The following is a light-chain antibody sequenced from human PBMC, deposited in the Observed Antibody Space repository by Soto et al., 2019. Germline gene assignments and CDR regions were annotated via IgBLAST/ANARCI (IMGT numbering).Light chain of an antibody. V-gene: IGLV1-40*01. J-gene: IGLJ7*01. CDR3: QSYDSSLSGAV. Sequence: QSVLTQPPSVSGAPGQRVTISCTGSSSNIGAGYDVHWYQQLPGTAPKLLIYDNSNRPSGVPDRFSGSKSGTSASLAITGLQAEDEADYYCQSYDSSLSGAVFGGGTQPTVL. CDR2: DNS. CDR1: SSNIGAGYD.